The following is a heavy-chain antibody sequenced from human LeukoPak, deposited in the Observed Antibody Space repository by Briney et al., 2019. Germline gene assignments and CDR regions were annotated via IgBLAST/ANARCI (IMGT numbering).Heavy chain of an antibody. CDR3: AKGGRGYSGYDLGY. D-gene: IGHD5-12*01. CDR2: IRYDGSNK. V-gene: IGHV3-30*02. Sequence: GGSLRLSCAASGFTFSSYGMHWVRQAPGKGLEWVAFIRYDGSNKYYADSVKGRFTISRDNSKNALYLQMNSLRAEDTAVYYCAKGGRGYSGYDLGYWGQGTLVTVSS. J-gene: IGHJ4*02. CDR1: GFTFSSYG.